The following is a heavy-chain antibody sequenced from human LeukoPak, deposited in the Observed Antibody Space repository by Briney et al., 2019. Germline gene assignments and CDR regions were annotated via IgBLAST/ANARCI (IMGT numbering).Heavy chain of an antibody. CDR3: ARDTFYYYDRSGYYAD. D-gene: IGHD3-22*01. J-gene: IGHJ4*02. CDR2: ISAYNGNT. Sequence: ASVKVSCKASGYTFTGYYIYWVRQAPGQGLEWMGWISAYNGNTNYAQKLQGRVTMTTDTSTSTAYMELRSLRSDDTAVYYCARDTFYYYDRSGYYADWGQGTLVTVSS. CDR1: GYTFTGYY. V-gene: IGHV1-18*01.